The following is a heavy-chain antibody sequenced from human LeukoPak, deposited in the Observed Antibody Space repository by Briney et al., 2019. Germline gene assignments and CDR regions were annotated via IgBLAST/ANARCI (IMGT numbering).Heavy chain of an antibody. Sequence: PSETLSLTCTVSGGSISSYYWSWIRQPPGKGLEWIGYIYYSGSTNYNPSLKSRVTISVDTSKNQFSLKLNSVTAADTAVYYCARERDSSGWYLDYWGQGTLVTVSS. J-gene: IGHJ4*02. CDR1: GGSISSYY. D-gene: IGHD6-19*01. CDR2: IYYSGST. V-gene: IGHV4-59*01. CDR3: ARERDSSGWYLDY.